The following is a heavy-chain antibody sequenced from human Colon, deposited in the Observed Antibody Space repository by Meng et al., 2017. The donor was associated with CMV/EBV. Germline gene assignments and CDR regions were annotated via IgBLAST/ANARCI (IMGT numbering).Heavy chain of an antibody. CDR1: GFTFDDYT. D-gene: IGHD6-13*01. Sequence: GGSLRLSCAASGFTFDDYTMHWVRHAPGKGLEWVSLISWDGGSTYYADSVKGRFTISRDNSKNSLYLQMNSLRTEDTALYYCAKDMGKEAYSSSWYYYYYGMDVWGQGTTVTVSS. J-gene: IGHJ6*02. CDR3: AKDMGKEAYSSSWYYYYYGMDV. V-gene: IGHV3-43*01. CDR2: ISWDGGST.